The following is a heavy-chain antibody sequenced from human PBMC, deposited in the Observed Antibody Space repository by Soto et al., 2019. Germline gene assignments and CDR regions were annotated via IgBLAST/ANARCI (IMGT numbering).Heavy chain of an antibody. CDR1: GFTFSNYA. J-gene: IGHJ6*02. Sequence: EMQLLESGGGLVQPGGSLRLSCAASGFTFSNYAMTWVRLTPEKGLEWVSTINEDSRTTWYADSVKGRFTISRDNSKNTVHLQMYSLRAADTALYYCARDLEGNWRGDVWGQGTTVTVSS. CDR2: INEDSRTT. V-gene: IGHV3-23*01. CDR3: ARDLEGNWRGDV. D-gene: IGHD1-20*01.